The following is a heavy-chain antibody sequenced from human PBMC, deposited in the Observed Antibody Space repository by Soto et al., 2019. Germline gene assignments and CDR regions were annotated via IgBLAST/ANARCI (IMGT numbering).Heavy chain of an antibody. CDR1: GYSFSNYG. V-gene: IGHV1-18*01. Sequence: ASMKVSCKTSGYSFSNYGVAWVRQAPGQGLEWMGWISGYNENTNSAQHLQDRITMTTDTFMSTAYMELTSLRSDDTAIYYCARDVWGTAAAGSYYFDYWGQ. D-gene: IGHD6-25*01. CDR3: ARDVWGTAAAGSYYFDY. CDR2: ISGYNENT. J-gene: IGHJ4*02.